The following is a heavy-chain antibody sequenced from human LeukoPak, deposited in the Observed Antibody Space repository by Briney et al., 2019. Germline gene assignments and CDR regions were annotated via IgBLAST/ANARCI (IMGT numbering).Heavy chain of an antibody. Sequence: GGSLRLSCAVSGFTFSSYWMHWVRQAPGKGLVWVSRIDRDGSRINYADSVKGRFTISRDNGKNTLFLQMNSLRAEDAAVYYCVRGNDYGGPHYWGQGTLVTVS. CDR3: VRGNDYGGPHY. J-gene: IGHJ4*02. CDR1: GFTFSSYW. CDR2: IDRDGSRI. D-gene: IGHD4-23*01. V-gene: IGHV3-74*01.